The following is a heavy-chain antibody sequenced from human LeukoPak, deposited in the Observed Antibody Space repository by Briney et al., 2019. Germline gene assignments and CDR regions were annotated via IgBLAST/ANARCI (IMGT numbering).Heavy chain of an antibody. CDR3: ARHLIVVVPAAIRDAFDI. J-gene: IGHJ3*02. CDR1: GGSFSTYY. CDR2: INHSGST. V-gene: IGHV4-34*01. D-gene: IGHD2-2*01. Sequence: SETLSLTCAVYGGSFSTYYWSWVRQPPGSGLEWIGEINHSGSTNYNPSLKSRVTISVDTSKNQFSLKLSSVTAADTAVYYCARHLIVVVPAAIRDAFDIWGQGTMVTVSS.